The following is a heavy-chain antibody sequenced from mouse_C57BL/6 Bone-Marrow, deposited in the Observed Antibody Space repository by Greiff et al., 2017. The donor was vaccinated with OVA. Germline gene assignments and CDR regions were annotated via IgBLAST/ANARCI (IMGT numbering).Heavy chain of an antibody. CDR3: TTYRY. Sequence: VQLKESGAELVRPGASVKLSCTASGFNIKDDYMHWVKQRPEQGLEWIGWIAPGNGDTEYASKFQGKATITADTSSNTAYLQLSSLTSEDTAVYYCTTYRYWGQGSTLTVSS. V-gene: IGHV14-4*01. CDR2: IAPGNGDT. J-gene: IGHJ2*01. CDR1: GFNIKDDY.